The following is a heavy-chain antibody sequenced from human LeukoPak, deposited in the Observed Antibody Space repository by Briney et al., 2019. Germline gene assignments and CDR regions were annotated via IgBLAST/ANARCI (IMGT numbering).Heavy chain of an antibody. D-gene: IGHD1-26*01. Sequence: PGGSLRLSCAASGFTFSSYAMSWVRQAPGKGLEWVSVIYSGGSTYYADSVEGRFTISRDNSKNTLYLQMNSLRAEDTAVYYCARVRRGATRGRGYNWFDPWGQGTLVTVSS. CDR2: IYSGGST. CDR1: GFTFSSYA. V-gene: IGHV3-66*01. CDR3: ARVRRGATRGRGYNWFDP. J-gene: IGHJ5*02.